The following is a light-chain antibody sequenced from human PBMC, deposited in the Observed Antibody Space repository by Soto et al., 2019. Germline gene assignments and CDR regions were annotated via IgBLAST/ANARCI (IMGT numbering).Light chain of an antibody. Sequence: EIVLTQSPGTLSLSPGERAALSCRASQSVNSYFLAWYQQKRGQAPRLLIYGVSTRAAGIPDRFSGSGSGTDFSLTISRPEPEDFAVYYCKQYDTSVWTFGQGIKLDIK. CDR3: KQYDTSVWT. CDR2: GVS. CDR1: QSVNSYF. J-gene: IGKJ1*01. V-gene: IGKV3-20*01.